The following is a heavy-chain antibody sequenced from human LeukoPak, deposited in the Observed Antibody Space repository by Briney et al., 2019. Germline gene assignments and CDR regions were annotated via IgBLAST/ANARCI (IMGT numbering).Heavy chain of an antibody. CDR1: GGSFSGYY. V-gene: IGHV4-34*01. CDR3: ARIRVPHTKGFDP. CDR2: INHSGST. J-gene: IGHJ5*02. Sequence: PSETLSLTCAVYGGSFSGYYWSWIRQPPGKGLEWIGEINHSGSTNYNPSLKSRVTISVDTSKNQFSLKLSSVTAADTAVYYCARIRVPHTKGFDPWGQGTLVTVSS.